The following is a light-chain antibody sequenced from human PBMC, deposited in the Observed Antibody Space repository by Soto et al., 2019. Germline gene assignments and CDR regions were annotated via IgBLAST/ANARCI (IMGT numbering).Light chain of an antibody. V-gene: IGKV1-27*01. J-gene: IGKJ4*01. CDR3: QKYNSAPLT. CDR2: VTS. CDR1: QGIAPY. Sequence: DVQMTQSQSSLSAFVGDRVTITCRASQGIAPYLAWFQQKPGKVPKLLIYVTSTLQSGVPSRFSGSGSGTDFTLTINSLQPEDVGTYYCQKYNSAPLTFGGGTKVEIK.